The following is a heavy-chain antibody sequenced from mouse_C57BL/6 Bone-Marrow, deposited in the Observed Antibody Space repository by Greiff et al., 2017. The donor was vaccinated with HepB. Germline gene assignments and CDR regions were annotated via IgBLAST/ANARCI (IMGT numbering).Heavy chain of an antibody. CDR2: INYDGSST. V-gene: IGHV5-16*01. Sequence: EVKLVESEGGLVQPGSSMKLSCTASGFTFSDYYMAWVRQVPEKGLEWVANINYDGSSTYYLDSLKSRFIISRDNAKNILYLQMSSLKSEDTATYYCARESYYYGSGVCAMDYWGQGTSVTVSS. D-gene: IGHD1-1*01. CDR1: GFTFSDYY. CDR3: ARESYYYGSGVCAMDY. J-gene: IGHJ4*01.